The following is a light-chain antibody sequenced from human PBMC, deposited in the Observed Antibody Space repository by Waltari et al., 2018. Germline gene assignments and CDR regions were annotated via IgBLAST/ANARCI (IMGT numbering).Light chain of an antibody. J-gene: IGKJ1*01. CDR1: QSVGRS. Sequence: EVLLTQSPGTRSLSPGERATLSCRASQSVGRSLAWYQQKPGQAPRLLIYGASTRFTGIPDRFSGSGSGTDFSLTISRLEPEDFAVYYCQHYVRLPATFGQGTTVEIK. V-gene: IGKV3-20*01. CDR2: GAS. CDR3: QHYVRLPAT.